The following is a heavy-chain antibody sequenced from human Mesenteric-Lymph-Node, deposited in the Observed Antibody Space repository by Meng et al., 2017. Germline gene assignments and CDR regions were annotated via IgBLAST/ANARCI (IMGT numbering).Heavy chain of an antibody. D-gene: IGHD3-3*01. CDR3: ARVGSGYDFWSGYFDY. J-gene: IGHJ4*02. CDR1: GFTFSSYE. V-gene: IGHV3-48*03. CDR2: ISSSGSTI. Sequence: GEFLKISCAASGFTFSSYEMNWVRQAPGKGLEWVSYISSSGSTIYYADSVKGRFTISRDNAKNSLYLQMNSLRAEDTAVYYCARVGSGYDFWSGYFDYWGQGTLVTVSS.